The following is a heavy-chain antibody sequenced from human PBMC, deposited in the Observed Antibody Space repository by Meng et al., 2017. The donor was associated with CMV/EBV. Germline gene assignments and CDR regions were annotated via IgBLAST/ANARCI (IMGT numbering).Heavy chain of an antibody. CDR2: ISPNNGGT. CDR1: GYTFTDYQ. J-gene: IGHJ3*02. CDR3: ASKMYYDFWCAYRGTEGVDPFNI. Sequence: ASVKVSCKASGYTFTDYQMHWVRQAPGQGLEWMGWISPNNGGTKYAQKFQGRVTMTRDTSISTAYMELNRLTYDDTAVYYCASKMYYDFWCAYRGTEGVDPFNIWGQGTLVTVSS. V-gene: IGHV1-2*02. D-gene: IGHD3-3*01.